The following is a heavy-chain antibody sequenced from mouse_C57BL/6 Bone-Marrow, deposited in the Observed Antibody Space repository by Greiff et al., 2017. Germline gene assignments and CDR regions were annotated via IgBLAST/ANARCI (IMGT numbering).Heavy chain of an antibody. CDR1: GFNIKDDY. J-gene: IGHJ1*03. CDR3: TTRGYYGSSSLYWYFDV. CDR2: IDPENGDT. D-gene: IGHD1-1*01. V-gene: IGHV14-4*01. Sequence: EVQLQQSGAELVRPGASVKLSCTASGFNIKDDYMHWVKQRPEQGLEWIGWIDPENGDTEYASKFQGKATITADTSSNTAYLQLSSLTSEDTAVYYCTTRGYYGSSSLYWYFDVWGRGTTVTVSS.